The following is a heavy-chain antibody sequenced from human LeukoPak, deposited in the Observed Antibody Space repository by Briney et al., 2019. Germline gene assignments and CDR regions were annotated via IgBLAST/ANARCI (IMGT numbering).Heavy chain of an antibody. V-gene: IGHV1-24*01. CDR3: ATAVIESGVVITPHRSDAFDI. CDR2: FDPEDGET. D-gene: IGHD3-3*01. Sequence: ASVKVSCKVSGYTLTELSMHWVRQAPGKGLEWMGGFDPEDGETIYAQKFQGRVTMTEDTSTDTAYMELSSLRSEDTAVYYCATAVIESGVVITPHRSDAFDIWGQGTMVTVSS. CDR1: GYTLTELS. J-gene: IGHJ3*02.